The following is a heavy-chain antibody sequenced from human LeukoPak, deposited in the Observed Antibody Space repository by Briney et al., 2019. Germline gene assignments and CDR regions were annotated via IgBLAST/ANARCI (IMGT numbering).Heavy chain of an antibody. CDR2: IKQDGSEK. D-gene: IGHD4-23*01. CDR1: GFTFSSYW. Sequence: PGGSLRLSCAASGFTFSSYWMSWVRQAPGKGLEWVANIKQDGSEKYYVDSVKGRFTISRDNAKNSLYLQMNSLRAEDTAVYYCARGTSNYGGTSIDAFDIWGQGIMVTVSS. J-gene: IGHJ3*02. CDR3: ARGTSNYGGTSIDAFDI. V-gene: IGHV3-7*01.